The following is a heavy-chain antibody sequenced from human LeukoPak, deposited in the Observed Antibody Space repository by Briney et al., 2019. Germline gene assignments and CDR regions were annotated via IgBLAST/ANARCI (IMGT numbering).Heavy chain of an antibody. CDR2: MYYSGST. Sequence: SETLSLTCTVSSGSISSYYWSWIRQPPGKGLEWIGYMYYSGSTNYNPSLKSRVTVSVDTSKNQFSLKVSSVTAADTAVYYCARAANYYDIPGDYWGQGTLVTVSS. CDR3: ARAANYYDIPGDY. V-gene: IGHV4-59*01. J-gene: IGHJ4*02. CDR1: SGSISSYY. D-gene: IGHD3-22*01.